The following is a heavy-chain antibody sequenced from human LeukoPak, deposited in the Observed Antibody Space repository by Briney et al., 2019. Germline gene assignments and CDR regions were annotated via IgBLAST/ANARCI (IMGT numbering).Heavy chain of an antibody. CDR3: ARRFDDSSGLGAFDI. V-gene: IGHV5-51*01. CDR1: GYSFTSYW. Sequence: GESLKISCWGSGYSFTSYWIAWVRQMPGKGLEWMGLINAGDSETRYSPSFQGQVTISADKSISTAYLQWSSLKASDTAMYYCARRFDDSSGLGAFDIWGQGTMVTASS. CDR2: INAGDSET. D-gene: IGHD3-22*01. J-gene: IGHJ3*02.